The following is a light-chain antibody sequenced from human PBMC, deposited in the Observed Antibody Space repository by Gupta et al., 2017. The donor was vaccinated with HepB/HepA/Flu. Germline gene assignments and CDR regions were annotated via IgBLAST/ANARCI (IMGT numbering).Light chain of an antibody. CDR1: QSVSSSY. CDR2: GAS. V-gene: IGKV3-20*01. CDR3: QQDGSSSFT. Sequence: VLTQSPGTLSLSPGERATLSCRASQSVSSSYLAWYQQKPGQAPRLLIYGASSRAPGIPDRFSGSGSGTDFTLTISRLEPEDVAVYYCQQDGSSSFTFGPGTKVEVK. J-gene: IGKJ3*01.